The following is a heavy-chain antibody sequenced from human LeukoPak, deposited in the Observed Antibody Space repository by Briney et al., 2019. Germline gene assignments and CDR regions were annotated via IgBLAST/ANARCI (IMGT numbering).Heavy chain of an antibody. CDR3: ARDQWNDYSISAFDI. V-gene: IGHV4-31*03. CDR2: IYYSGST. J-gene: IGHJ3*02. CDR1: GGSISSGGYY. Sequence: KPSETLSLTCTVSGGSISSGGYYWSWIRQHPGKGLEWIGYIYYSGSTYYNPSLKSRVTMSVDTSKNQFSLKLSSVTAADTAVYYCARDQWNDYSISAFDIWGQGTMVTVSS. D-gene: IGHD4-11*01.